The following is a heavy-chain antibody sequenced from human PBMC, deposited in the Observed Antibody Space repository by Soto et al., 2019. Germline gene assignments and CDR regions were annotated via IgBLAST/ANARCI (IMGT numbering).Heavy chain of an antibody. Sequence: QVQLVQSGAEVKKPGASVKVSCKASGYTFTSYGISWVRQAPGQGLEWMGWISAYNGNTNYAQKLQGRITMTTGTSESTADMELRSLRSDDTAVDYCASYGDYRYYFDYWGQGTLVTVSS. J-gene: IGHJ4*02. CDR1: GYTFTSYG. V-gene: IGHV1-18*04. D-gene: IGHD4-17*01. CDR3: ASYGDYRYYFDY. CDR2: ISAYNGNT.